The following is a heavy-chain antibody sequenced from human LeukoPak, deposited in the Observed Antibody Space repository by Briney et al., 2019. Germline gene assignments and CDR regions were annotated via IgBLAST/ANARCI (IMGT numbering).Heavy chain of an antibody. D-gene: IGHD6-19*01. Sequence: GASVKVSCKASGYTFTSYYMRWVRQAPGQGLEWMGIINPSGGSTSYAQKFQGRVTMTRDMSTSTVYMELSRLRSDDTAVYYCARELSPMPGIAVAGRGPQQSKYFQHWGQGTLVTVSS. CDR2: INPSGGST. CDR1: GYTFTSYY. J-gene: IGHJ1*01. CDR3: ARELSPMPGIAVAGRGPQQSKYFQH. V-gene: IGHV1-46*01.